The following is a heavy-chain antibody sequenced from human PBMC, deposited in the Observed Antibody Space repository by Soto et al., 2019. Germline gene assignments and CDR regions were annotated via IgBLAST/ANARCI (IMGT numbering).Heavy chain of an antibody. J-gene: IGHJ4*02. CDR3: TRPSYYYDSSGYYNGGY. Sequence: PGGSLRLSCAASGFTFSGSAMHWVRQASGKRLEWVDRIRSKANSYATAYAASVKGRFTISRDDSKNTAYLQMNSLKTEDTAVYYCTRPSYYYDSSGYYNGGYWGQGTLVTVSS. CDR2: IRSKANSYAT. V-gene: IGHV3-73*01. CDR1: GFTFSGSA. D-gene: IGHD3-22*01.